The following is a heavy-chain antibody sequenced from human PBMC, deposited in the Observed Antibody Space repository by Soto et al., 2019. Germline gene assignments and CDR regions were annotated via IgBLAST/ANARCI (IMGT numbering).Heavy chain of an antibody. CDR1: GGTFSSYT. CDR3: ARVGYYDILTEGGMDV. V-gene: IGHV1-69*02. CDR2: IIPILGIA. D-gene: IGHD3-9*01. J-gene: IGHJ6*02. Sequence: QVQLVQSGADVKKPGSSVKVSCKASGGTFSSYTISWVRQAPGQGLEWMGRIIPILGIANYAQKFQGRVTITADKSTSTAYMELSSLSSEDTAVYYCARVGYYDILTEGGMDVWGQGTTVTVSS.